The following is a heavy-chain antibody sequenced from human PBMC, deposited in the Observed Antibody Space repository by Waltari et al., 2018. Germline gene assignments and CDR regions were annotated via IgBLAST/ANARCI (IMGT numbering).Heavy chain of an antibody. J-gene: IGHJ4*02. V-gene: IGHV1-69*13. Sequence: QVQLVQSGPEVKKTGPSVKVSCKASGGTFISCAVARVRAAPGQGLECMGGIIPIFGTANYAQKCQGRVTITADESTSTAYMELSSLRSEDTAVYYCARGGWGMTTVTPIDYWGQGTLVTVSS. D-gene: IGHD4-17*01. CDR3: ARGGWGMTTVTPIDY. CDR1: GGTFISCA. CDR2: IIPIFGTA.